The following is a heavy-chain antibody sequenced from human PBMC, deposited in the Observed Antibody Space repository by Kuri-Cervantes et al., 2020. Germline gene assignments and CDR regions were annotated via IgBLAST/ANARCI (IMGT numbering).Heavy chain of an antibody. CDR2: ISYDGSNK. J-gene: IGHJ6*03. CDR3: ARVACGGGSCYMEYYYMDV. V-gene: IGHV3-30*14. D-gene: IGHD2-15*01. CDR1: GFTFSSYA. Sequence: GGSLRLSCAASGFTFSSYAMHWVRQAPGKGLEWVAVISYDGSNKYYADSVKGRFTISRHNSKNTLYLQMNSLRVEDTAMYYCARVACGGGSCYMEYYYMDVWGQGTTVTVSS.